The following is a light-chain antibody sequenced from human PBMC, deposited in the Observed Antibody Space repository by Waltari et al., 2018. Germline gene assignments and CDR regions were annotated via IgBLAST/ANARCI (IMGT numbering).Light chain of an antibody. CDR1: TSAIGNNY. Sequence: QSVLTQPPSVSAAPGPEVTISCSGSTSAIGNNYVPWYQQVPGTAPKLLISDDNNRPSGVPDRFSGSKSGTSATLLITGLQTGDEADYFCATWDDSLSAGVFGPGTKVTV. CDR2: DDN. V-gene: IGLV1-51*01. CDR3: ATWDDSLSAGV. J-gene: IGLJ1*01.